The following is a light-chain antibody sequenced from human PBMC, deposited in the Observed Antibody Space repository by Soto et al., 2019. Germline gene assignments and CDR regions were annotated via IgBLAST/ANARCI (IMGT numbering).Light chain of an antibody. CDR3: HHYNDWPLT. CDR2: GAS. CDR1: QSVSTD. Sequence: EIVMTQSPATLSVSPGEGATLSCRASQSVSTDLAWYRQKPGQAPRLLIYGASSRAPDIPARFSGSGSGTEFTLTISRLQSEDFAVYYCHHYNDWPLTFGGGTKVEIK. V-gene: IGKV3-15*01. J-gene: IGKJ4*01.